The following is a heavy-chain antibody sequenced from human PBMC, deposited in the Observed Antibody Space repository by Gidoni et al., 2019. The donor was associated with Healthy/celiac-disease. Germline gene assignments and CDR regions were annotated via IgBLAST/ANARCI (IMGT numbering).Heavy chain of an antibody. V-gene: IGHV3-23*01. D-gene: IGHD6-19*01. CDR2: ISGSGGST. J-gene: IGHJ4*02. Sequence: EVQLLESGGGLVQPGGSLRLSCAASGFTFSSYAMSWVRQAPGKGLEWVSAISGSGGSTYYADSVKGRFTISRDNSKNTLYLQMNSLRAEDTAVYYCAKDPRTPSYSSGWYEVDYWGQRTLVTVSS. CDR1: GFTFSSYA. CDR3: AKDPRTPSYSSGWYEVDY.